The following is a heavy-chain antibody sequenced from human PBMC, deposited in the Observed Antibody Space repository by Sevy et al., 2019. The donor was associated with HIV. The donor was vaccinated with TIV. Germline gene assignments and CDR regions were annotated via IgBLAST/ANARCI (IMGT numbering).Heavy chain of an antibody. CDR3: ARDLYSSSWYRSSTVYYYYGMDV. V-gene: IGHV3-30*04. D-gene: IGHD6-13*01. CDR1: GFTFSSYA. Sequence: GGSLRLSCAASGFTFSSYAMHWVRQAPGKGLEWVAVISYDGSNKYYADSVKGRFTISRDNSKNTLYLQMNSLRAEDTAVYYCARDLYSSSWYRSSTVYYYYGMDVWGQGTTVTASS. J-gene: IGHJ6*02. CDR2: ISYDGSNK.